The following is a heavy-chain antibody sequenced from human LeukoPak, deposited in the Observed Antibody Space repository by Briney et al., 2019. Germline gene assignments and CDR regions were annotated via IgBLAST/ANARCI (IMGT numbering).Heavy chain of an antibody. J-gene: IGHJ4*02. CDR3: ARGNILTGYTY. CDR2: ISYGGDT. Sequence: GGSLRLSCAASGFTFSSYDMHWVRQATGKGLEWVSAISYGGDTHYSGSVKGRFTISRENAKNSLYLQMNSLGAGDTAVYYCARGNILTGYTYWGQGTLVTVSS. D-gene: IGHD3-9*01. V-gene: IGHV3-13*04. CDR1: GFTFSSYD.